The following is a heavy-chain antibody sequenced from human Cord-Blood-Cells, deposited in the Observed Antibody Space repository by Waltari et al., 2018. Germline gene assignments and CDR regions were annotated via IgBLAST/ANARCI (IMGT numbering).Heavy chain of an antibody. D-gene: IGHD5-18*01. J-gene: IGHJ4*02. CDR1: GYTLTELT. CDR3: ATDRERYSYGYPYYFDY. V-gene: IGHV1-24*01. Sequence: VQLVPTAAEVKKPGAAVKVSCKVSGYTLTELTMLWVEQAPGKGLEWMGGFDPEDGETIYAQKFQGRVTMTEDTSTDTAYMELSSLRSEDTAVYYCATDRERYSYGYPYYFDYWGQGTLVTVSS. CDR2: FDPEDGET.